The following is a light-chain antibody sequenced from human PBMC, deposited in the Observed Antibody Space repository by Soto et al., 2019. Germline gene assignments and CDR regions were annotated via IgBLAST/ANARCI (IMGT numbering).Light chain of an antibody. J-gene: IGLJ3*02. CDR2: EVS. CDR3: SSYTSSSTWV. Sequence: QSALTQPASVSGSPGQSITISCTGTNSDVGSYNYVSWYQQHPGKAPKLMICEVSNRPPGVSSRFSGSKSGTTASLTISGLQAEDEGDYYCSSYTSSSTWVFGGGTKLTVL. CDR1: NSDVGSYNY. V-gene: IGLV2-14*01.